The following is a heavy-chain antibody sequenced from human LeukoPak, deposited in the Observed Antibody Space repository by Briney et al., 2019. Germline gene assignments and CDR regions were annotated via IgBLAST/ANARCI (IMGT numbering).Heavy chain of an antibody. J-gene: IGHJ4*02. Sequence: SETLSLTCTVSGDSINTNSYYWAWIRQPPGKGLEWIGTIHYSGSTYWNPSLKSRVTISVDTSTNQFSLKLSSVTAADTSVYYCARQGRTGDGERFFDYWGQGTLVAVSS. V-gene: IGHV4-39*01. CDR1: GDSINTNSYY. D-gene: IGHD7-27*01. CDR2: IHYSGST. CDR3: ARQGRTGDGERFFDY.